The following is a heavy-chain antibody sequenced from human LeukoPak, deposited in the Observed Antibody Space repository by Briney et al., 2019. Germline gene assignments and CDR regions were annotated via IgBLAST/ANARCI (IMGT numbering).Heavy chain of an antibody. CDR3: AKDIVSGSYYYFDY. Sequence: GGSLRLSCATSGFTFSSYAMSWVRQAPGKGLEWVSAISSSGGSTYYADSVKGRFTISRDNSKNTLYLRMDSLRADDTAVYYCAKDIVSGSYYYFDYWGQGTLVTVSS. CDR2: ISSSGGST. D-gene: IGHD1-26*01. J-gene: IGHJ4*02. V-gene: IGHV3-23*01. CDR1: GFTFSSYA.